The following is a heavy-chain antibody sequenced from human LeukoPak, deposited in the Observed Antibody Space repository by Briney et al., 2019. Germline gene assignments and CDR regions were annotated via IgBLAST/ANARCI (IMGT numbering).Heavy chain of an antibody. CDR1: GYTFTGYY. V-gene: IGHV1-2*02. D-gene: IGHD2-21*02. J-gene: IGHJ5*02. CDR2: INPNSGGT. CDR3: ARSYCGGDCYSNWFDP. Sequence: ASVKVSRKASGYTFTGYYMHWVRQAPGQGLEWMGWINPNSGGTNYAQKFQGRVTMTRDTSISTAYMELSRLRSDDTAVYYCARSYCGGDCYSNWFDPWGQGTLVTVSS.